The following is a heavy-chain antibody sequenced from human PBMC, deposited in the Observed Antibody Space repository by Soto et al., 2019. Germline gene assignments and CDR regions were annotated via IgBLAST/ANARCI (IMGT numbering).Heavy chain of an antibody. CDR2: ISHSGSS. V-gene: IGHV4-34*01. D-gene: IGHD6-13*01. J-gene: IGHJ4*02. CDR3: ARGRKGYSGTWYVD. Sequence: QVQLQQWGAGLLKPSETLSLTCAVYGGSFSGYSWSCIRQPPGKGLEWIGEISHSGSSYYNPSLKTRVTISVDTSKNQFSLRLSSVTAADTAVYYCARGRKGYSGTWYVDWGQGTLVAVSA. CDR1: GGSFSGYS.